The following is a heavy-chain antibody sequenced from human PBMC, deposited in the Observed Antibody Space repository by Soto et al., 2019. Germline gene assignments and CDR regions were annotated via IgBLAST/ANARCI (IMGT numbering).Heavy chain of an antibody. CDR3: SDHYAKYVRAFDI. V-gene: IGHV1-3*01. CDR1: GYTFTSYA. D-gene: IGHD3-10*02. J-gene: IGHJ3*02. CDR2: INAGNGNT. Sequence: ASVKVSFKASGYTFTSYAMHWVRQAPGQRLEWMGWINAGNGNTKYSQKFQGRVTITRDTSASTAYMELSSLRSEDTAVYYCSDHYAKYVRAFDIWGQGTMDTVSS.